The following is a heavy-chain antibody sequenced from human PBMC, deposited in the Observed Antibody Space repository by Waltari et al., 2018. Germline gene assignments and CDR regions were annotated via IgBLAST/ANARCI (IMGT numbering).Heavy chain of an antibody. V-gene: IGHV3-23*04. CDR2: ISGSGGST. J-gene: IGHJ4*02. CDR1: GFTFSSYA. Sequence: EVQLVESGGGLVQPGGSLRLSCATSGFTFSSYAMSWVRHAPGKGLEWVSAISGSGGSTYYADSVKGRFTISRDNSKNTLYLQMNSLRAEDTAVYYCAKRFHCSSTSCPWYFDYWGQGTLVTVSS. D-gene: IGHD2-2*01. CDR3: AKRFHCSSTSCPWYFDY.